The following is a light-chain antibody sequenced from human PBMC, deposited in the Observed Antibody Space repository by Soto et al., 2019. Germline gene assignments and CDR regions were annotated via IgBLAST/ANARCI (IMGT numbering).Light chain of an antibody. Sequence: QAVVTQPPSVSGAPGQRITISCTGSNSNIGAGYDVHWYQQLPGTAPKLLIYGNINRPSGVPDRFSGSKSGTSASLAITGLQAEDEADYYCQSYDSSLSGHVVFGGGTKVTVL. CDR1: NSNIGAGYD. V-gene: IGLV1-40*01. CDR2: GNI. J-gene: IGLJ2*01. CDR3: QSYDSSLSGHVV.